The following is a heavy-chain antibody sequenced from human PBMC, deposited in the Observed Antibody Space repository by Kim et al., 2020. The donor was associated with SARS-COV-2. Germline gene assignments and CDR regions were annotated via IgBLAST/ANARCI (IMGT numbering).Heavy chain of an antibody. D-gene: IGHD6-13*01. CDR1: GFTFSSYD. CDR3: ARGYSSSWYWAFDI. CDR2: IGTAGDT. Sequence: GGSLRLSCAASGFTFSSYDMRWVRQATGKGLEWVSAIGTAGDTYYPGSVKGRFTISRENAKNSLYLQMNSLRAGDTAVYYCARGYSSSWYWAFDIWGQGTMVTVSS. J-gene: IGHJ3*02. V-gene: IGHV3-13*01.